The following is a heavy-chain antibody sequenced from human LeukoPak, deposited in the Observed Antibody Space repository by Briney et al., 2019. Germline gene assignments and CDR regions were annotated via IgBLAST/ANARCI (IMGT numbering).Heavy chain of an antibody. J-gene: IGHJ4*02. CDR2: IIPIFGTA. CDR3: ARGTTAMVNDY. CDR1: GGTFSSYA. D-gene: IGHD5-18*01. V-gene: IGHV1-69*01. Sequence: GASVKVSCKASGGTFSSYAISWVRQAPGQGLEWMGGIIPIFGTANYAQKFQGRVTITADESTSTAYMALRSLRSEDTAVYYCARGTTAMVNDYWGQGTLVTVSS.